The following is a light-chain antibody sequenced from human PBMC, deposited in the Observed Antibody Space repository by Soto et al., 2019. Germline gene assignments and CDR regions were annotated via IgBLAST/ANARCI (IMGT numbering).Light chain of an antibody. CDR3: YQYDSSPWT. J-gene: IGKJ1*01. V-gene: IGKV3-20*01. Sequence: EVVMTQSPGTLSLSPGEAATLSCRASQSVRGNYLAWYQQKPGQSPRLVIYDASSRATGIPDRFSGSGSGTDFTLTISRLEPEDFAVYFCYQYDSSPWTFGQGTKVDIK. CDR2: DAS. CDR1: QSVRGNY.